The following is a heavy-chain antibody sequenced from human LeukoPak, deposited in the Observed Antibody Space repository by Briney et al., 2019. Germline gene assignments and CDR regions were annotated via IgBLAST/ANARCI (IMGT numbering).Heavy chain of an antibody. V-gene: IGHV4-34*01. D-gene: IGHD3-10*01. CDR2: INHSGST. CDR1: GGSFSGYY. CDR3: AYGSGYWFDP. Sequence: SETLSLTCAVYGGSFSGYYWSWIRQPPGKGLEWIGEINHSGSTNYNPSLKSRVTISVDTSKNQFSLKLRSVTAADTAVYYCAYGSGYWFDPWGQETLVTVSS. J-gene: IGHJ5*02.